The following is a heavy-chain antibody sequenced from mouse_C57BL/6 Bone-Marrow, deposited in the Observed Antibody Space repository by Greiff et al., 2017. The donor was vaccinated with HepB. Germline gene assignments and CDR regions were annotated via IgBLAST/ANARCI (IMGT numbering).Heavy chain of an antibody. J-gene: IGHJ2*01. CDR2: INTGGTYT. CDR1: GFTFSTSG. CDR3: TRDRFDYYFDY. V-gene: IGHV5-6*01. Sequence: EVMLVESGGDLVRPGGSLKLSCAASGFTFSTSGMSWVRQTPDKRLEWVATINTGGTYTYYADSVRGGFTISKDSAKNTLFLLMNSLKSEDSAIYYCTRDRFDYYFDYWGQGTTLTVSS. D-gene: IGHD2-14*01.